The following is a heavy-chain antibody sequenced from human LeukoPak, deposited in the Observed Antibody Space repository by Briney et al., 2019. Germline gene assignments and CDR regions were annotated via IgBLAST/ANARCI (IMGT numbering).Heavy chain of an antibody. CDR2: ISSSGSTI. D-gene: IGHD3-9*01. J-gene: IGHJ4*02. CDR1: GFTFSSYE. Sequence: PGGSLRLSCAASGFTFSSYEMNWVRQAPGKGLEWVSYISSSGSTIYYADSVKGRFTISRDNAKNSLYLQMNSLRAEDTAVYYCARDRGGYDILTGYYIGFDYWGQGTLVTVSS. CDR3: ARDRGGYDILTGYYIGFDY. V-gene: IGHV3-48*03.